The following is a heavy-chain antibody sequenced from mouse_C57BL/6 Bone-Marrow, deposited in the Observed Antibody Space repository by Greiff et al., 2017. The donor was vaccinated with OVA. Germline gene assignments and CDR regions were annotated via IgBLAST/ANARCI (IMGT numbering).Heavy chain of an antibody. Sequence: VQLQQPGAELVKPGASVKLSCTASGYTFTSYWMQWVKQRPGQGLEWIGEIDPSDSYTNYNQKFKGKATLTVDTSSSTAYMQLSSLTSEDSAGYYCAREDDYAPMDYWGQGTSVTVSS. J-gene: IGHJ4*01. V-gene: IGHV1-50*01. CDR2: IDPSDSYT. D-gene: IGHD2-4*01. CDR3: AREDDYAPMDY. CDR1: GYTFTSYW.